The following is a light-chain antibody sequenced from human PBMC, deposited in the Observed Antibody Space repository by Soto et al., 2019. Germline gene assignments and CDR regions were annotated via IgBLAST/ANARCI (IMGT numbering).Light chain of an antibody. CDR1: QSVSDN. Sequence: EIVMTQSPATLSVSPGEKVTLSCRASQSVSDNLAWYQQKPGQAPRLLIYGASTWATTTPARFSGSGSGTEFTLTVSSLQSEDFAVYYCQQSNNWPYTFGQGTKLDIK. CDR2: GAS. J-gene: IGKJ2*01. CDR3: QQSNNWPYT. V-gene: IGKV3-15*01.